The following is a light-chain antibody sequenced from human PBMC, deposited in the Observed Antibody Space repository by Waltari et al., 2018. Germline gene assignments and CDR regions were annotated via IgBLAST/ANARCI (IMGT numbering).Light chain of an antibody. Sequence: DIQITQSPSSLSASVGDRVTITCWASQTINGWLAWYQQKPGKAPELLIHDASTLESGVPPRFSGSGSGTEFTLTISSVQPEDVATYYCQQYLLFWTFGQGTRVEIK. J-gene: IGKJ1*01. CDR3: QQYLLFWT. V-gene: IGKV1-5*01. CDR2: DAS. CDR1: QTINGW.